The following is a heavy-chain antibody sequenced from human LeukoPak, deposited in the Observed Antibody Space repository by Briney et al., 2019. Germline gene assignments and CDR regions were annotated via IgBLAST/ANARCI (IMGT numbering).Heavy chain of an antibody. CDR1: GLTFTNAW. V-gene: IGHV3-15*01. J-gene: IGHJ5*02. D-gene: IGHD3-3*01. Sequence: GGSLRLSCAASGLTFTNAWMSWVRQAPGKGLEWVGRIKSKTDGGTTDYAAPVKGRFTISRDDSKNTLYLQMNSLKTEDTAVYYCTTGILTYYDFWSGPGDNWFDPWGQGTLVTVSS. CDR2: IKSKTDGGTT. CDR3: TTGILTYYDFWSGPGDNWFDP.